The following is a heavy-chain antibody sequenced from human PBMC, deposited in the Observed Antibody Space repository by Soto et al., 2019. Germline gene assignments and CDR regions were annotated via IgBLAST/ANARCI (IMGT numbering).Heavy chain of an antibody. V-gene: IGHV1-18*01. CDR1: GYTFTSYG. CDR2: ISAYNGTT. J-gene: IGHJ3*02. CDR3: ARVWALSIGDSEAFDI. D-gene: IGHD4-17*01. Sequence: QVPLVQSGAEVKKPGASVKVSCKASGYTFTSYGISWVRQAPGQGLEWMGWISAYNGTTNYAQKLQGSVTMTTDTSTSTAYMEVRSLRSDDTAVYYCARVWALSIGDSEAFDIWGEGTMVTVSS.